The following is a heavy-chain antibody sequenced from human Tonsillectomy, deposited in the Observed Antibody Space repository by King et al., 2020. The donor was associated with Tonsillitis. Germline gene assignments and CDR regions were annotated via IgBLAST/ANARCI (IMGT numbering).Heavy chain of an antibody. CDR3: ARDTEYDLLPGYSGQVDY. J-gene: IGHJ4*02. V-gene: IGHV3-33*05. D-gene: IGHD3-9*01. CDR1: GFTFSAYG. CDR2: ISNDGSNK. Sequence: VQLVESGGGVVQPGRSLRLSCSASGFTFSAYGMHWVRQAPGKGLERVALISNDGSNKYYADSVKGRFTISRDNSKNTLYLQMNSLRAEDTAVYYCARDTEYDLLPGYSGQVDYWGQGTLVTVSS.